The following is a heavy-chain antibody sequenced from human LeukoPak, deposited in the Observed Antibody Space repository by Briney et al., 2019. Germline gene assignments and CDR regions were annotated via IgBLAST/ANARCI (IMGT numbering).Heavy chain of an antibody. Sequence: SETLSLTCAVSGGSISSSNWWSWVRQPPGKGLKWIGEIYHSGSANYNPSLKSRVTISVDKSKNQFSLKLSSVTAADTAVYYCAREAFYCTSTSCYWYFDLWGRGTLVTVSS. J-gene: IGHJ2*01. D-gene: IGHD2-2*01. V-gene: IGHV4-4*02. CDR2: IYHSGSA. CDR1: GGSISSSNW. CDR3: AREAFYCTSTSCYWYFDL.